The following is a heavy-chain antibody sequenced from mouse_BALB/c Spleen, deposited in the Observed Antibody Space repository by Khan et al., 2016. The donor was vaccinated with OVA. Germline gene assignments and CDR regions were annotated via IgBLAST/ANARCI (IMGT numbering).Heavy chain of an antibody. Sequence: QVRLQQSGAELAKPWASVKMSCKASGYTFTTYWMHWVKQRPGQGLEWIGYFNPTSGYTDYNERFKNKTTLSADKSSSTAYMQLSSLTSEDSAVYYCTRDRIDYWGQGTTLTVSS. CDR2: FNPTSGYT. J-gene: IGHJ2*01. CDR1: GYTFTTYW. CDR3: TRDRIDY. V-gene: IGHV1-7*01.